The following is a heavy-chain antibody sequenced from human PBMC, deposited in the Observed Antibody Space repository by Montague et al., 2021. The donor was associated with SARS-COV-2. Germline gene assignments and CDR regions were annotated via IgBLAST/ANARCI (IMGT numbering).Heavy chain of an antibody. CDR3: ARDTRIAMLVVVTRYGLDV. V-gene: IGHV4-39*07. J-gene: IGHJ6*02. CDR1: GGSISSSSYY. CDR2: IYYTGST. D-gene: IGHD3-22*01. Sequence: ETLSLTCTVSGGSISSSSYYWGWIRQPPGKGLEWIGSIYYTGSTYYNPSVKSRVTISVDTSKNQFSLKLSSVTAADTAVYYCARDTRIAMLVVVTRYGLDVWGQGTTVTVSS.